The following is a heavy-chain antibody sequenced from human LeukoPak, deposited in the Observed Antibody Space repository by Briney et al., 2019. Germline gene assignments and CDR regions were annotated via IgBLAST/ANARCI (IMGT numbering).Heavy chain of an antibody. Sequence: TGGSLRLSCAASGFTFSSYAMSWVRQAPGKGLEWVSAISGSGGSTYYADSVKGRFTISRDNSKNTLYLQMNSLRAEDTAVYYCAKDRFGVVTKLGYWGQGTLVTVSS. D-gene: IGHD3-3*01. V-gene: IGHV3-23*01. CDR1: GFTFSSYA. CDR2: ISGSGGST. CDR3: AKDRFGVVTKLGY. J-gene: IGHJ4*02.